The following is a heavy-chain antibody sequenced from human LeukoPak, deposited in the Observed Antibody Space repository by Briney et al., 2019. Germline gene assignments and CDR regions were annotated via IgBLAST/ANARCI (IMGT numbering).Heavy chain of an antibody. CDR3: ARVAEPGTYYYYYGRDV. J-gene: IGHJ6*02. Sequence: GASVKVSCKASGGTFSSYTISWVRQAPGQGLEWMGRIIPILGIANYAQKFQGRVTITADKSTSTAYMELSSLRSEDTAVYYCARVAEPGTYYYYYGRDVWGQGTTVTVSS. V-gene: IGHV1-69*02. CDR2: IIPILGIA. D-gene: IGHD1-1*01. CDR1: GGTFSSYT.